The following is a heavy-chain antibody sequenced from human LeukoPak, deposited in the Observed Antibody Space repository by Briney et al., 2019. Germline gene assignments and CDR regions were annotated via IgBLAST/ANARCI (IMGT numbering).Heavy chain of an antibody. CDR3: ARDSLGGDY. J-gene: IGHJ4*02. CDR2: ISSSSSYI. D-gene: IGHD3-16*01. Sequence: GGSLRLSCATSGFTFSSYSMNWVRQAPGKGLEWVSSISSSSSYINYADSVEGRFTISRDNAKNSLYLQMNNLRAEDTAVYYCARDSLGGDYWGQGTLVTVSS. CDR1: GFTFSSYS. V-gene: IGHV3-21*01.